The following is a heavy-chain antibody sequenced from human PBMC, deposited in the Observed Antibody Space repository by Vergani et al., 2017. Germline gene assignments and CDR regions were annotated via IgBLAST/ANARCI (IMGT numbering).Heavy chain of an antibody. D-gene: IGHD6-19*01. Sequence: QVQLVQSGTEVKKPGSSVKVSCKASGGTFSSYAISLVRQAPGPGLEWMGWIIPIFGIANYAQKFQGRVTITADKSTSTGYMELSSLSSEDTAVYYCARDQSSGWHAHYVDYWGQGTLVTVSS. V-gene: IGHV1-69*17. CDR2: IIPIFGIA. CDR1: GGTFSSYA. J-gene: IGHJ4*02. CDR3: ARDQSSGWHAHYVDY.